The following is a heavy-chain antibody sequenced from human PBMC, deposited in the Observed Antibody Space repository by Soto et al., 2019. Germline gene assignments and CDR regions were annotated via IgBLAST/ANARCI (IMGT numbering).Heavy chain of an antibody. V-gene: IGHV3-48*04. CDR1: GFTFSRYW. CDR2: ISSRSSTI. CDR3: ASGTNGAFFVY. Sequence: GGSLRLSCAASGFTFSRYWMTWIRQAPGKGLEWVSYISSRSSTIFYADSVKGRFTISRDNVKNSLYLQMNSLRAEDTAVYYCASGTNGAFFVYWGQGILVNVSS. J-gene: IGHJ4*02. D-gene: IGHD2-8*01.